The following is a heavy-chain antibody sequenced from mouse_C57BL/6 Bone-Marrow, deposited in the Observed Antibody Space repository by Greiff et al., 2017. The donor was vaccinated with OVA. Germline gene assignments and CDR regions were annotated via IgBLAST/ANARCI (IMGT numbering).Heavy chain of an antibody. CDR1: GYTFTSYC. V-gene: IGHV1-55*01. CDR3: ARRRPIYYSNYFTSWFTY. Sequence: VQLQQPGAELVKPGASVKMSCKASGYTFTSYCITWVKQRPGQGLEWIGDIYPGSGSTNYNEKFKSKATLTVDTSSSTAYMQLSSLTSEDSAVYYCARRRPIYYSNYFTSWFTYWGQGTLVTVSA. D-gene: IGHD2-5*01. CDR2: IYPGSGST. J-gene: IGHJ3*01.